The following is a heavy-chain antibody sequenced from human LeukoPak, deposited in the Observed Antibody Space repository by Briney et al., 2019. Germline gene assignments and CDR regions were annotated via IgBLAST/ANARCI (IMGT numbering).Heavy chain of an antibody. V-gene: IGHV4-59*01. CDR2: IFYSGST. J-gene: IGHJ4*02. CDR1: GGSISSYY. CDR3: ARARYYYDSSGYRPVPYYFDY. D-gene: IGHD3-22*01. Sequence: PSETLSLTCTVSGGSISSYYWSWIRQPPGKGLEWIGYIFYSGSTNYNPSLESRVTISVDTSKNQFSLKLTSVTAADTAMYYCARARYYYDSSGYRPVPYYFDYWGQGTLVTVSS.